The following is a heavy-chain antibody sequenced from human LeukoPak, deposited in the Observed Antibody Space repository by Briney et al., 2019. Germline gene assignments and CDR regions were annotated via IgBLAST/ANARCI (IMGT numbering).Heavy chain of an antibody. D-gene: IGHD3-16*01. CDR2: ISSSSSTI. Sequence: GGSLRLSCAASGFTFRNYDMTWVRQAPGKGLEWVSYISSSSSTIYYADSVKGRFTISRDNAKNSLYLQMNSLRAEDTAVYYCARGDYDYVWGSFDYWGQGTLVTVSS. J-gene: IGHJ4*02. CDR3: ARGDYDYVWGSFDY. V-gene: IGHV3-48*01. CDR1: GFTFRNYD.